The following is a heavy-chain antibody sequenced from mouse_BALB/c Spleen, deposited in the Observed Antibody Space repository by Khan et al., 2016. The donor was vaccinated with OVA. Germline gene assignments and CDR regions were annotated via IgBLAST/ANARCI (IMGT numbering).Heavy chain of an antibody. D-gene: IGHD2-4*01. CDR1: GFNIKDTY. CDR2: IDPANGNT. Sequence: VQLKESGAELVKPGASVKLSCTASGFNIKDTYMHWVKQRPEQGLEWIGRIDPANGNTKYDPKFQGKATITADTSSNTAYLQLSSLTSEDTAVYYCARPYYYGFAYWGQGTLVTVSA. CDR3: ARPYYYGFAY. V-gene: IGHV14-3*02. J-gene: IGHJ3*01.